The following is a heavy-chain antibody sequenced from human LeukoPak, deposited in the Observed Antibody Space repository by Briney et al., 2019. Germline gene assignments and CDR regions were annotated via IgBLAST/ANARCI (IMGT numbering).Heavy chain of an antibody. J-gene: IGHJ4*02. CDR2: MSGSGGST. CDR3: ARRAGAYSHPYDY. D-gene: IGHD4/OR15-4a*01. V-gene: IGHV3-23*01. Sequence: PGESLRLSCAASGFTFSTYSMNWVRQAPGKGLEWVSAMSGSGGSTYYADSVKGRFTISRDNSKNTLYLQMNSLSAEDTAVYYCARRAGAYSHPYDYWGQGTLVTVSS. CDR1: GFTFSTYS.